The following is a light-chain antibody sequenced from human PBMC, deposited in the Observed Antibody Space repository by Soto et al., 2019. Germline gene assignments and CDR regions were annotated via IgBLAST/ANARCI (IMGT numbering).Light chain of an antibody. J-gene: IGKJ1*01. V-gene: IGKV3-20*01. Sequence: EIVLTQSPGTLSWSPGDRATLSCRATQSVDYSYLAWYKQKPRQAPRLLIHGASTRATGIPDRFSGSGSGTEFTLTISRLEPEDFAVYYCQQYGSSGTFGQGTKVDIK. CDR2: GAS. CDR3: QQYGSSGT. CDR1: QSVDYSY.